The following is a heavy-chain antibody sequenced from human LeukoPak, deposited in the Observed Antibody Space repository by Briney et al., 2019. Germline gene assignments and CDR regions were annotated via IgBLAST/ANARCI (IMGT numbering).Heavy chain of an antibody. CDR1: GDSINSLDL. CDR3: ARQLEMATPNFDY. V-gene: IGHV4-4*02. CDR2: MYLSGTT. J-gene: IGHJ4*02. D-gene: IGHD5-24*01. Sequence: SETLSLTCTVSGDSINSLDLWSWVRQPPGKGLEWIGEMYLSGTTHSNPSLKSRVTISADTSKNQFSLKLTSVTAADTAVYYCARQLEMATPNFDYWGQGTLVTVSS.